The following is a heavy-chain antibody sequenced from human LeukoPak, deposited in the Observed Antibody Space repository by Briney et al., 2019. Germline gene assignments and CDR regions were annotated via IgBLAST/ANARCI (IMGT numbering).Heavy chain of an antibody. Sequence: GGSLRLSCAASGFTFTSYWMHWVRQVAGKGLVWLARVNHDGRGTNYADSVKGRFTISRDNAKNTLYLQMNSLRVEDTAVYYCITDLGWGQGTLVTVSS. CDR3: ITDLG. J-gene: IGHJ4*02. CDR1: GFTFTSYW. D-gene: IGHD1-14*01. V-gene: IGHV3-74*01. CDR2: VNHDGRGT.